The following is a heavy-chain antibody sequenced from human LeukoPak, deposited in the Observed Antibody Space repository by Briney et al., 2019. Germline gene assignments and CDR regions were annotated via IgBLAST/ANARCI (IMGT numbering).Heavy chain of an antibody. CDR3: AKSYYYDSSGYYDY. Sequence: GGSLRLSCAASGFTFDDYAMHWVRQAPGKGLEWVSGISWNSGSIGYADSVKGRFTISRDNAKNSPYLQMNSLRAEDTALYYCAKSYYYDSSGYYDYWGQGTLVTVSS. J-gene: IGHJ4*02. V-gene: IGHV3-9*01. CDR2: ISWNSGSI. CDR1: GFTFDDYA. D-gene: IGHD3-22*01.